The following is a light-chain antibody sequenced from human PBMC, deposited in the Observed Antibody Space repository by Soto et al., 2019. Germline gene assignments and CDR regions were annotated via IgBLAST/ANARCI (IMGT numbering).Light chain of an antibody. V-gene: IGKV3-20*01. Sequence: EIVVTQSPGTLSLSPGERATLSCRARQSVSSSYLAWYQQKPDQAPRLLIYGASSRATVIPDRFSGSGSGTDLTLTNSRLEPEDLAVYYCQQYGSSPYTFGQGTKVDIK. J-gene: IGKJ2*01. CDR2: GAS. CDR3: QQYGSSPYT. CDR1: QSVSSSY.